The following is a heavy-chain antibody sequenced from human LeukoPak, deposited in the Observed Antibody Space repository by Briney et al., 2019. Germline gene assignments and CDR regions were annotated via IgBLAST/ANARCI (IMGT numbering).Heavy chain of an antibody. CDR1: GGSISSSSYY. J-gene: IGHJ4*02. CDR2: IYYSGST. V-gene: IGHV4-39*01. CDR3: ARHPPHDYGDFCFDY. D-gene: IGHD4-17*01. Sequence: SATLSLTCTVSGGSISSSSYYWGWLRQPPGKGLERIGSIYYSGSTYYYTSLKTRVTISAETSKTQFSLKLRSVTPPAMTVYYCARHPPHDYGDFCFDYWGQGTLVTVSS.